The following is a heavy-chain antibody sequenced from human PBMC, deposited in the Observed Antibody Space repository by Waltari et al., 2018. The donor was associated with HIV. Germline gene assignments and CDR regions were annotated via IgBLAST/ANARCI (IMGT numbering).Heavy chain of an antibody. Sequence: QVQLQESGPRLVKPPEPLSLICSVSGASISSHSWSWIRQSPGKGLEWIGYVHYSGSTSYNPSLKSRVTISLDTSKNQFSLRLNSMTPADTAVYYCATGGWDDAFDYWGQGTLVTVSS. CDR2: VHYSGST. CDR1: GASISSHS. V-gene: IGHV4-59*11. J-gene: IGHJ4*02. CDR3: ATGGWDDAFDY. D-gene: IGHD1-1*01.